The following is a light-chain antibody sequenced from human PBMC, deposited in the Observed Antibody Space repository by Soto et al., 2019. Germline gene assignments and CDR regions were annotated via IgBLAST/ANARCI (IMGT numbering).Light chain of an antibody. CDR1: QCVSSY. V-gene: IGKV3-11*01. J-gene: IGKJ3*01. CDR3: QQRSNWPIT. Sequence: ETVFTESPATLSLSPGERDTLSCRASQCVSSYSAWYQQHPGQAPRLLIYEASNRATGIPAMFSGSGSGTDFTLTISSLEPEDFAVYYCQQRSNWPITFGPGTKVDIK. CDR2: EAS.